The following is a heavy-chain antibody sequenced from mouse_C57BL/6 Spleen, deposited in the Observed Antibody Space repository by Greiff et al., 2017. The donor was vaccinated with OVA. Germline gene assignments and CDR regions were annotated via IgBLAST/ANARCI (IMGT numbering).Heavy chain of an antibody. J-gene: IGHJ3*01. D-gene: IGHD2-3*01. CDR1: GYTFTSYW. CDR2: IYPSDSET. CDR3: ARCYDGYPTWFAY. Sequence: QVHVKQPGAELVRPGSSVKLSCKASGYTFTSYWMDWVKQRPGQGLEWIGNIYPSDSETHYNQKFKDKATLTVDKSSSTAYMQLSSLTSEDSAVYYCARCYDGYPTWFAYWGQGTLVTVSA. V-gene: IGHV1-61*01.